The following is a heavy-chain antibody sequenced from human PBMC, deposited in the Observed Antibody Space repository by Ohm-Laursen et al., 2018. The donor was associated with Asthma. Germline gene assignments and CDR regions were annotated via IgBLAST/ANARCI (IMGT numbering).Heavy chain of an antibody. CDR2: IIPIFGTA. CDR1: GGTFSSYA. J-gene: IGHJ3*02. CDR3: AVAVAGGAFDI. V-gene: IGHV1-69*01. D-gene: IGHD6-19*01. Sequence: ASSVKVSCKSSGGTFSSYAISWVRQAPGQGLEWMGGIIPIFGTANYAQKFQGRVTITADESTSTAYMELSSLRSEDTAVYYCAVAVAGGAFDIWGQGTMVTVSS.